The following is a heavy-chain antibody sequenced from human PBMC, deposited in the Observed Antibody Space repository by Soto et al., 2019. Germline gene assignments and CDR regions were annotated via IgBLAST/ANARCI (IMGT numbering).Heavy chain of an antibody. V-gene: IGHV4-31*03. D-gene: IGHD3-10*01. CDR3: ASQYGSGDNWFDP. Sequence: SETLSLTCTVSGGSISSGGYYWSWIRQHPGKGLEWIGYIYYSGSTYYNPSLKSRVTISVDTSKNQFSLKLSSVTAADTAVYYCASQYGSGDNWFDPWGQQTLVTVSS. CDR2: IYYSGST. J-gene: IGHJ5*02. CDR1: GGSISSGGYY.